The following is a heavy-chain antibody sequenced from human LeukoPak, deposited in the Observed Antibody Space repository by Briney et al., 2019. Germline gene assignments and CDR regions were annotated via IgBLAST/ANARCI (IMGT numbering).Heavy chain of an antibody. CDR2: ISFDGNDN. V-gene: IGHV3-30*18. J-gene: IGHJ3*01. D-gene: IGHD1-7*01. CDR3: AKARLPTNNWYSDSFDS. Sequence: GGSLRLSCAASGFTFSKYGMNWVRQAPGKGLEWVAVISFDGNDNCYADSVKGRFTISRDNSKSDLFLQMNSLRTEDTALYYCAKARLPTNNWYSDSFDSWGQGTLVTVS. CDR1: GFTFSKYG.